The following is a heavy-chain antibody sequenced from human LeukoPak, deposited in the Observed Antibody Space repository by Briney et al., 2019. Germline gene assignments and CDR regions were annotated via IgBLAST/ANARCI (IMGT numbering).Heavy chain of an antibody. D-gene: IGHD3-16*01. Sequence: ASVKVSCKASGYIFTGYYMYWVRKAPGQELEWMGWTNPNSGGTNYAQKFQGRVTMTRDTSISTVYMEMSRLRSDDTAVYYCARDGGMAGEYFFDYWGQGTLVTVSS. V-gene: IGHV1-2*02. CDR2: TNPNSGGT. J-gene: IGHJ4*02. CDR1: GYIFTGYY. CDR3: ARDGGMAGEYFFDY.